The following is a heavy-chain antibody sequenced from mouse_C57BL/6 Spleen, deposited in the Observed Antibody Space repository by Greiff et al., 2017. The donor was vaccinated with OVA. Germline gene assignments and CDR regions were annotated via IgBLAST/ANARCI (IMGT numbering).Heavy chain of an antibody. CDR1: GFTFSSYA. J-gene: IGHJ2*01. CDR3: ARESSRYYFDY. Sequence: EVHLVESGGGLVKPGGSLKLSCAASGFTFSSYAMSWVRQTPEKRLEWVATISDGGSYTYYPDNVKGRFTISRDNAKNNLYLQMSHLKSEDTAMYYCARESSRYYFDYWGQGTTLTVSS. V-gene: IGHV5-4*01. CDR2: ISDGGSYT. D-gene: IGHD1-1*01.